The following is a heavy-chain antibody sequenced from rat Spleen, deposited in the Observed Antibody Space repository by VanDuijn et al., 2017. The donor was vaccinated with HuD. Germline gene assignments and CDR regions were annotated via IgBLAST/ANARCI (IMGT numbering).Heavy chain of an antibody. CDR1: GFTFNNYW. J-gene: IGHJ3*01. CDR3: ARLGNLGFGNWFAY. CDR2: VTNAAGTV. Sequence: EVQLVESGGGLVQPGRSLKLSCVASGFTFNNYWMTWIRQAPGKGLEGVASVTNAAGTVYYPDSVKGRFTISRDNAESTLSLQMDSLRSEDSATYYCARLGNLGFGNWFAYWGQGTLVTVSS. D-gene: IGHD4-4*01. V-gene: IGHV5-31*01.